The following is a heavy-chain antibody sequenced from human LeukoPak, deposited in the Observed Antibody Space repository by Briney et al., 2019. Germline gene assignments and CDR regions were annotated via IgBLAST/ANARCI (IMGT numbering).Heavy chain of an antibody. CDR2: IYPGDSDT. V-gene: IGHV5-51*01. Sequence: GESLKISCNGSGYSFTNYWIGWVRQLPGKGLEWMGIIYPGDSDTRYSPSFQGRVTISADKSISTAYLQWSSLKASDTAMFYCATSSGGSYFGMDVGGQGTPVTVSS. CDR1: GYSFTNYW. J-gene: IGHJ6*02. CDR3: ATSSGGSYFGMDV. D-gene: IGHD6-25*01.